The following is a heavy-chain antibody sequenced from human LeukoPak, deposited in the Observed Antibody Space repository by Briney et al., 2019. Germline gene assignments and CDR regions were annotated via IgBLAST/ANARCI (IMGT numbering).Heavy chain of an antibody. D-gene: IGHD3-22*01. Sequence: GGSLRLSCAASGFTFSSYAMHWVRQAPGKGLEWVAVISYDGSNKYYADSVKGRFTISRDNSKNTLYLQMNSLRAEDTAVYYCARVSYYYDSSGYSFQHWGQGTLVTVSS. J-gene: IGHJ1*01. CDR3: ARVSYYYDSSGYSFQH. CDR1: GFTFSSYA. V-gene: IGHV3-30*04. CDR2: ISYDGSNK.